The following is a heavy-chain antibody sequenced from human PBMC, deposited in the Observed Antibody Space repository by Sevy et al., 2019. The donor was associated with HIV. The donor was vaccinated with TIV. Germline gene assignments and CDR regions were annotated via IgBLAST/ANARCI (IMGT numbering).Heavy chain of an antibody. D-gene: IGHD3-16*01. V-gene: IGHV3-30*04. Sequence: GGSLRLSCAASGFTFSSYAMHWFRQAPGKGLEWVAVISYDGSNKYYADSVKGRFTISRDNSKNTLYLQMNSLRAEDTAVYYCARDSRRRLWPPGGDYYYGMDVWGQGTTVTVSS. J-gene: IGHJ6*02. CDR1: GFTFSSYA. CDR2: ISYDGSNK. CDR3: ARDSRRRLWPPGGDYYYGMDV.